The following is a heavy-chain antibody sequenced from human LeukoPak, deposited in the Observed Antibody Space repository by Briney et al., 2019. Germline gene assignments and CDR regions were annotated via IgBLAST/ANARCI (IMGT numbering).Heavy chain of an antibody. Sequence: SETLSLTCTVSGGSISSSNWWSWVRPPPGKGLEWIGEIYHSGSTNYNPSLKSRVTISVDTSKNQFSLKLSSVTAADTAVYYCAREAYYDSSGYYTSWGQGTLVTVSS. CDR3: AREAYYDSSGYYTS. CDR2: IYHSGST. D-gene: IGHD3-22*01. CDR1: GGSISSSNW. V-gene: IGHV4-4*02. J-gene: IGHJ4*02.